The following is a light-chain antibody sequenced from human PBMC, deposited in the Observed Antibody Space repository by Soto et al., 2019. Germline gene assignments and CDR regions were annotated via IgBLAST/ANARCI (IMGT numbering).Light chain of an antibody. V-gene: IGKV3-15*01. Sequence: EIVMAQSPATLSVSPGERATLSCRASQSISNNLAWYQQQPGQAPRLIVYGASTRATGIPVRFSGSGSGTEFTLTISSLQSEEFAVYYCHQYSTWLRTFGPGTKVDIK. CDR1: QSISNN. CDR2: GAS. CDR3: HQYSTWLRT. J-gene: IGKJ3*01.